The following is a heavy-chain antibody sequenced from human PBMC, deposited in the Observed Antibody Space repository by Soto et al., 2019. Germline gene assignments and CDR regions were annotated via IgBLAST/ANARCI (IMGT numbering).Heavy chain of an antibody. D-gene: IGHD3-22*01. J-gene: IGHJ4*02. CDR3: GRTNSSGAWAAWY. CDR2: IYYTGTT. CDR1: GDSVSSGYYF. Sequence: SETLSLTCIVSGDSVSSGYYFWGWIRLPPGKGLEWIGNIYYTGTTEYNPSLKSRVTISLDTPKNQFSLKLSSVTAADTAVYYCGRTNSSGAWAAWYWGQGTRVTVSS. V-gene: IGHV4-61*01.